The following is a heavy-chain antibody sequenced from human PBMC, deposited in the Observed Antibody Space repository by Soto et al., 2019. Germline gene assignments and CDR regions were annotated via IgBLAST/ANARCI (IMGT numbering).Heavy chain of an antibody. CDR2: IDTVGDT. Sequence: GGSLRLSCVASGFTFSRYDMNWVRQATGKGLEWVSAIDTVGDTYYPDSVKGRFTISRENAKNSLFLQMNSLRVVDTAVYYCSSCYWGSGSYTFYYGMDLWGQGTTVTVSS. CDR3: SSCYWGSGSYTFYYGMDL. J-gene: IGHJ6*02. D-gene: IGHD3-10*01. V-gene: IGHV3-13*01. CDR1: GFTFSRYD.